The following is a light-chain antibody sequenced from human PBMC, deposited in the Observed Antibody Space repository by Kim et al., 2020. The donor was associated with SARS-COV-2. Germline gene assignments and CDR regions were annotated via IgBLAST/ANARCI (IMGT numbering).Light chain of an antibody. J-gene: IGKJ1*01. CDR3: QRYNSVPWT. Sequence: ASVGDRVTITCRASQGISSYLAWYQQKAGKVPKLLIYDASALQSGVPSRFRGSGSGTDFTLTISSLQPEDVATYYCQRYNSVPWTFGQGTKVDIK. CDR2: DAS. CDR1: QGISSY. V-gene: IGKV1-27*01.